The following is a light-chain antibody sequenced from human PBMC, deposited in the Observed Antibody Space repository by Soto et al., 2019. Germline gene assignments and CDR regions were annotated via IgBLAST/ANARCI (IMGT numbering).Light chain of an antibody. CDR2: KVT. J-gene: IGLJ1*01. CDR1: SSDVGGYNY. Sequence: QSALTQPPSASGSPGQSVTISCTGTSSDVGGYNYVSWFQQYPGKAPKLIIFKVTKRPSEVPDRFSGSKSGNTASLTVSGLRTEDEADYYCASYAGRDTYVFGTGTKVTVL. CDR3: ASYAGRDTYV. V-gene: IGLV2-8*01.